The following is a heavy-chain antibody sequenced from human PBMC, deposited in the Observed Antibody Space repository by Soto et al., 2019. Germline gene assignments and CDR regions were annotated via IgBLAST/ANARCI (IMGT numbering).Heavy chain of an antibody. CDR3: ARGDPIMVRGVIIRRHYYYGMDV. CDR2: INHSGST. V-gene: IGHV4-34*01. CDR1: GGSFRGYY. J-gene: IGHJ6*02. Sequence: SETRSHTCSVYGGSFRGYYWSWIRQPPGKGLEWIGEINHSGSTNYNPSLKSRVTISVDTSKNQFSLKLSSVTAADTAVYYCARGDPIMVRGVIIRRHYYYGMDVWGQGTTVTVAS. D-gene: IGHD3-10*01.